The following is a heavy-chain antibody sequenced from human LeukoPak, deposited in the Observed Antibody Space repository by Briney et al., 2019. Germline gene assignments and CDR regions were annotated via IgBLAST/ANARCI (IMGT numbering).Heavy chain of an antibody. CDR3: ARGPHQHWPLGQF. CDR1: GGPFNGYH. CDR2: INDSGSP. Sequence: PSETLSLICEVKGGPFNGYHWTWIRQSPGKGLEWIGEINDSGSPIYSPSLRSRLTISVDTSKNQFSVTLTSVTVADTAVYYCARGPHQHWPLGQFWGQGSLVTVSS. J-gene: IGHJ4*02. V-gene: IGHV4-34*01. D-gene: IGHD2-2*01.